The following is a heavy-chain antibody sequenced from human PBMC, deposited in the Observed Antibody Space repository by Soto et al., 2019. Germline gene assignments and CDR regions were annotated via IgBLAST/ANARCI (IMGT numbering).Heavy chain of an antibody. V-gene: IGHV3-33*01. Sequence: PGGSLRLSCAASGFTFSSYGMHWVRQAPGKGLEWVAVIWYDGSNKYYADSVKGRFTISRDNSKNTLYLQMNSLRAEDTAVYYCARAPSPSSGWDYYYYGMDVWGQGTTVTVSS. D-gene: IGHD6-19*01. CDR3: ARAPSPSSGWDYYYYGMDV. CDR2: IWYDGSNK. CDR1: GFTFSSYG. J-gene: IGHJ6*02.